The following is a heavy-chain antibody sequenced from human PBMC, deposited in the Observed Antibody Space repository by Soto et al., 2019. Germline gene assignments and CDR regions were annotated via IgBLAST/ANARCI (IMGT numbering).Heavy chain of an antibody. J-gene: IGHJ6*02. V-gene: IGHV4-30-4*01. CDR3: ARDSNYYDSSGSSYYYGMDV. CDR1: GGSISSGDYY. D-gene: IGHD3-22*01. Sequence: QVQLQESGPGLVKPSQTLSLTCTVSGGSISSGDYYWSWIRQPPGKGLEWIGYIYYSGSTYYNPSLKSRVTISVDTSKNQFSLKLSSVTAADTAVYYCARDSNYYDSSGSSYYYGMDVWGQGTTVTVSS. CDR2: IYYSGST.